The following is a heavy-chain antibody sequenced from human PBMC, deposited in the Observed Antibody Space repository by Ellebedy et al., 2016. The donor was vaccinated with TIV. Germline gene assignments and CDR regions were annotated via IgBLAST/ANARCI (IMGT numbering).Heavy chain of an antibody. Sequence: MPSETLSLTCTVSGGSISSYYWGWIRQPPGKGLEWIGSIYYSGSTYYNPSLKSRVTISVDTSKNQFSLKLSSVTAADTAVYYCARSTMIVVVPFDYWGQGTLVTVSS. CDR3: ARSTMIVVVPFDY. CDR1: GGSISSYY. D-gene: IGHD3-22*01. CDR2: IYYSGST. J-gene: IGHJ4*02. V-gene: IGHV4-39*01.